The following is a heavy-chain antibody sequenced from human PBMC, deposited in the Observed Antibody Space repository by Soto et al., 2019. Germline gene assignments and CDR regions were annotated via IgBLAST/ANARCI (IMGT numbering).Heavy chain of an antibody. J-gene: IGHJ4*02. CDR3: SRDHYGSGKI. V-gene: IGHV3-7*05. D-gene: IGHD3-10*01. Sequence: DEQLVESGGGLVQPGGSLRLSCAASGFTFSAYGMTWVRQAPGKGLEWVASIMRDGGEKYYVDSVKGRFTISRDNAENSLSLQMTSLRDEDTAIYFCSRDHYGSGKIWGKGTLVTVSS. CDR2: IMRDGGEK. CDR1: GFTFSAYG.